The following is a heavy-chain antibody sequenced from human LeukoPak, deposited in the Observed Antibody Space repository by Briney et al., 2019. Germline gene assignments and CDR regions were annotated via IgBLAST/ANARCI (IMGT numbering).Heavy chain of an antibody. Sequence: ASVKVSCKASGYTFTSYGISWVRQAPGQGLEWMGWISAYNGNTNYAQKLQGRVSMTTDTSTSTAYMELSRLRSDDTAVYYCAREACSGGSCYSGSFDYWGQGTLVTVSS. CDR1: GYTFTSYG. CDR2: ISAYNGNT. J-gene: IGHJ4*02. V-gene: IGHV1-18*01. CDR3: AREACSGGSCYSGSFDY. D-gene: IGHD2-15*01.